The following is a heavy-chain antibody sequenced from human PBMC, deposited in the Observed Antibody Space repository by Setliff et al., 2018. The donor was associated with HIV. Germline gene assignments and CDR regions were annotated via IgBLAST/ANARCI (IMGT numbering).Heavy chain of an antibody. CDR1: SGSISTYY. CDR3: ARGTYYYDSSGFRDAFDI. V-gene: IGHV4-4*07. CDR2: IYTSGST. Sequence: ASETLSLTCTVSSGSISTYYWSWIRQPAGKGLEWIGRIYTSGSTNYNPSIKSRVTMSVDTSKNQFSLKLSSVTAADTAVYYCARGTYYYDSSGFRDAFDIWGQGTMVTVSS. D-gene: IGHD3-22*01. J-gene: IGHJ3*02.